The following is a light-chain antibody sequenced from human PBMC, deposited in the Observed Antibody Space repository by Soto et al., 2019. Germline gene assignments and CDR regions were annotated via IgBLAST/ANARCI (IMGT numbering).Light chain of an antibody. J-gene: IGKJ5*01. V-gene: IGKV2D-29*02. Sequence: DLVMTQTPLSLSVAAGEPVSVSCKSSQSLLHITGETFLFWYIQKQGQSPQLXIYEVSTRVSGVPDRVSGSGSGTDFTLEISRVETDDVGIYYCMQSTQLPPTFGQGTRLEIK. CDR2: EVS. CDR1: QSLLHITGETF. CDR3: MQSTQLPPT.